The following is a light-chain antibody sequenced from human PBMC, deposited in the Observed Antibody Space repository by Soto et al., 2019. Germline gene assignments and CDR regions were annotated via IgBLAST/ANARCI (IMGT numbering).Light chain of an antibody. CDR1: QSVSTY. CDR2: GAF. V-gene: IGKV1-39*01. CDR3: QQSHTAPK. J-gene: IGKJ2*01. Sequence: DIQMTQSPSSLSASVGDRVTIACRASQSVSTYLNWYQQKPGRAPKLLISGAFTLWSGVPSRFSGSGSGTDFNLTISSLQPEDFATYYCQQSHTAPKFGQGTKLGIK.